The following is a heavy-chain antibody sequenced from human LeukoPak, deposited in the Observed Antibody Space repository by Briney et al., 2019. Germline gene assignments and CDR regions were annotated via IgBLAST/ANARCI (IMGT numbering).Heavy chain of an antibody. J-gene: IGHJ4*02. CDR1: GFTFSSHT. CDR2: ISSSGSLI. D-gene: IGHD4-23*01. CDR3: ASSVVSGY. Sequence: GGSLRLSCAASGFTFSSHTMNWARQAPGKGLQWVSSISSSGSLIYYADSVKGRFTISRDNAKNSLYLQMNSLRAEDTAVYYCASSVVSGYWGQGTLVTVSS. V-gene: IGHV3-21*01.